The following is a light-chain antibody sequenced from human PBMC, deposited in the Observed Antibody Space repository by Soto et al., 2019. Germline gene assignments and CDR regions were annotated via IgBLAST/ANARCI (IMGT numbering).Light chain of an antibody. CDR1: QSVSSSY. J-gene: IGKJ4*01. CDR3: QQYGRSPST. Sequence: IVLTQSPGTLSLSPGERATVSCRASQSVSSSYLAWYQRKPGQAPRLLIYGASSRATGIPDRFSGSGSGTDFTLTISRLEPEDCAVYYCQQYGRSPSTFGGGTKV. V-gene: IGKV3-20*01. CDR2: GAS.